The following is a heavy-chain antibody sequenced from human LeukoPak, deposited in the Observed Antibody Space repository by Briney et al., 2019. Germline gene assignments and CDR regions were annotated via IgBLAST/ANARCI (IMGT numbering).Heavy chain of an antibody. J-gene: IGHJ4*02. D-gene: IGHD4-17*01. Sequence: GGSLRLSCAASGFTFSSYAMSWVRQVPGKGLEWVSAISGSGGSTYYADSVKGRFTISRDNSKNTLYLQMNSLRAEDTAVYYCAKGSTSTVTPTDYWGQGTLVTVSS. CDR1: GFTFSSYA. CDR2: ISGSGGST. CDR3: AKGSTSTVTPTDY. V-gene: IGHV3-23*01.